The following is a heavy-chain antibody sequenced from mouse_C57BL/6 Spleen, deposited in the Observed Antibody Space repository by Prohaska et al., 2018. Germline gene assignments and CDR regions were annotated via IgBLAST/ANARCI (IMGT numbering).Heavy chain of an antibody. Sequence: YTFTSYWITWVKQRPGQGLEWIGDIYPGSGSTNYNEKFKSKATLTVDTSSSTAYMQLSSLTSEDSAVYYCARRDYGSSYHFDYWGEGTTLTVSS. J-gene: IGHJ2*01. V-gene: IGHV1-55*01. D-gene: IGHD1-1*01. CDR3: ARRDYGSSYHFDY. CDR2: IYPGSGST. CDR1: YTFTSYW.